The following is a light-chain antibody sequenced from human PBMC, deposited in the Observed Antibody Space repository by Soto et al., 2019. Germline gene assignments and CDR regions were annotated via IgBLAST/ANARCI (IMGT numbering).Light chain of an antibody. CDR3: QQANSFPFT. CDR1: QHISTY. Sequence: DIQMTQSPASCPASVVDIGSSAVLAGQHISTYLAWYQQKPGEAPKLLISAASSLGSGVPSRFSGSGSGTDFTLTISSLQPEDFATYYCQQANSFPFTFGGGTKV. J-gene: IGKJ4*01. CDR2: AAS. V-gene: IGKV1-12*01.